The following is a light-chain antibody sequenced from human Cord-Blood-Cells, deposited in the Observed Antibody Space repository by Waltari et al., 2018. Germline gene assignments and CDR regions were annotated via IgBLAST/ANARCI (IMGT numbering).Light chain of an antibody. V-gene: IGKV1-39*01. CDR3: QQSYSTPQT. CDR2: AAS. J-gene: IGKJ1*01. CDR1: QSIISY. Sequence: DIQMTQSPSSLSASVGDRVTITCRASQSIISYLNWYQQKPGKAPKLLIYAASSLQSGVPARFSGSGSGTDFTLTISSLQPEDFATYYCQQSYSTPQTFGQVTKVEIK.